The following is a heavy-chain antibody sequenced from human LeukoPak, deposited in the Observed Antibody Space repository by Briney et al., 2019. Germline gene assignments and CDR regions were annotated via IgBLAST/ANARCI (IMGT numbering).Heavy chain of an antibody. CDR1: GFSFSTQR. J-gene: IGHJ4*02. V-gene: IGHV3-74*01. CDR2: INIEERIT. D-gene: IGHD3-10*01. Sequence: GGSLRLSCVASGFSFSTQRRHWVRQAPGKGLVWVSYINIEERITGYADSVKGRFTISRDNGKNTLYLQMNSLRVEDTAIYYCFREGGDWGQGTLVTVSS. CDR3: FREGGD.